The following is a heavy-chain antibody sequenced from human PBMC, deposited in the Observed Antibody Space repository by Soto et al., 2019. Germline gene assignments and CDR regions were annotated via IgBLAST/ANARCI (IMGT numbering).Heavy chain of an antibody. D-gene: IGHD2-15*01. CDR2: MNFKSGDT. Sequence: ASVKVSCKASGYTFTGDYMHWVRQAPGQGLEWMGWMNFKSGDTKSTQKFQGRVTMTRDTSINTAYMELTRLTSDDTALYYCAREDCSGGCHQKFDFWGQGTLVTISS. V-gene: IGHV1-2*02. CDR3: AREDCSGGCHQKFDF. J-gene: IGHJ4*02. CDR1: GYTFTGDY.